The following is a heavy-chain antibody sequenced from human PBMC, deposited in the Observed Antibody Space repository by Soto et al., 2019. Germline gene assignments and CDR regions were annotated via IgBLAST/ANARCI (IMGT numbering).Heavy chain of an antibody. D-gene: IGHD3-9*01. J-gene: IGHJ4*02. CDR3: ASSSGGHYDILTGPSDAFDY. Sequence: QVQLQESDPGLVKPSQTLSLTCTVSGGSISSGGYYWSWIRQHPGKGLEWVGYIYYSGSTYYNPSLKSRVTISVDTSKNQFSLKLSSVTAADTAVYYCASSSGGHYDILTGPSDAFDYWGQGTLVTVSS. CDR1: GGSISSGGYY. V-gene: IGHV4-31*03. CDR2: IYYSGST.